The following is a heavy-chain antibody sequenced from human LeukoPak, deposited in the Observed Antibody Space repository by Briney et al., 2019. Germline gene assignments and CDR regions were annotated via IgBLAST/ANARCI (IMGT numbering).Heavy chain of an antibody. CDR1: GYSFTNYW. Sequence: GESLKISCKGSGYSFTNYWIGWVRQMPGKGLEWVVIIYPGDSDTRYSPSFQGQVTISADKSISTAYLQWSSLKASDTAIYYCARPNYGGTYDYDLWGQGTLVTVSS. CDR2: IYPGDSDT. J-gene: IGHJ4*02. D-gene: IGHD1-26*01. CDR3: ARPNYGGTYDYDL. V-gene: IGHV5-51*01.